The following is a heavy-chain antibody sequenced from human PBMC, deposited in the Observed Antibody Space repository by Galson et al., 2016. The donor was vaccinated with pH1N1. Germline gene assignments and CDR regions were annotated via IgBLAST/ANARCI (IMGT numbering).Heavy chain of an antibody. CDR1: GYSFSSHW. J-gene: IGHJ4*02. CDR2: IYPGDSDT. Sequence: QSGAEVKKPGESLKISCQGSGYSFSSHWIGWVRQMPGKGLEWMGIIYPGDSDTKYSPSFQGQVTFSADKSINTAYLQWSSLKSSDTAMYFCARRSAVAGFDYWSQGTLASSPQ. CDR3: ARRSAVAGFDY. V-gene: IGHV5-51*01. D-gene: IGHD6-19*01.